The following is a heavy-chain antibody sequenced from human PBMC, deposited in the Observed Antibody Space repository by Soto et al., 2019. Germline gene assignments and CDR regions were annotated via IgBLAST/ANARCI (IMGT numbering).Heavy chain of an antibody. V-gene: IGHV3-23*01. CDR3: AKRGLGYCSTTSCRGRWFDP. D-gene: IGHD2-2*01. J-gene: IGHJ5*02. CDR1: GFTFSNYA. CDR2: ISGSGDST. Sequence: EVQLLESGGGLVQPGGSLRLSCAASGFTFSNYAMSWVRQAPGKGLEWVSAISGSGDSTYYADSVKGRFTISRDNSKNTLYLQMNSLRAEVTAVYYCAKRGLGYCSTTSCRGRWFDPWGQGTLVTVSS.